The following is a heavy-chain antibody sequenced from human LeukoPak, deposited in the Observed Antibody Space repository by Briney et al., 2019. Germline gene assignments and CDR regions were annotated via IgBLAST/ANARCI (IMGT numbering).Heavy chain of an antibody. V-gene: IGHV3-30*02. J-gene: IGHJ6*03. CDR1: GFTFSGYG. D-gene: IGHD2-15*01. CDR2: IRYDGSNE. CDR3: AKVMPPGRIRFYSYYMDV. Sequence: GGSLRLSCAASGFTFSGYGMHWVRQAPGKGLEWVAFIRYDGSNEYYADSVKGRFTISRDKSKNTLSLQMNGLRVEDTAVYYCAKVMPPGRIRFYSYYMDVWGKGTTVSVS.